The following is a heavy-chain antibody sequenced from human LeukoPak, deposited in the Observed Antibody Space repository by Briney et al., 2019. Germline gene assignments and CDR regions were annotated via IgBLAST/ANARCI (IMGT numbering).Heavy chain of an antibody. J-gene: IGHJ6*03. CDR2: INHSGST. CDR3: ARGVKLRARGRGYYYYYMDV. CDR1: GGSFSGYY. Sequence: SETLSLTCAVYGGSFSGYYWSWIRQPPGKGLEWIGEINHSGSTNYNPSLKSRVTISVDTSKNQFSLKLSSVTAVDTAVYYCARGVKLRARGRGYYYYYMDVWGKGTTVTVPS. V-gene: IGHV4-34*01. D-gene: IGHD2-15*01.